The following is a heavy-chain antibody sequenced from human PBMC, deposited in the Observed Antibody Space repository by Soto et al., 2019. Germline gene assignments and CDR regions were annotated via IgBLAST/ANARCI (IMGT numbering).Heavy chain of an antibody. D-gene: IGHD4-17*01. CDR1: GFTFSTYA. V-gene: IGHV3-23*01. J-gene: IGHJ3*02. Sequence: EVQLLESGGGLVQPGGSLRLSCAASGFTFSTYAMTWVRQAPGRGLEWVSSISGSGDSTYYADSVKGRFTISRDNSKNTLYLQMNSLRAEDTAVYYCARPRGYGVFDAYDIWGQGAMVTVSS. CDR3: ARPRGYGVFDAYDI. CDR2: ISGSGDST.